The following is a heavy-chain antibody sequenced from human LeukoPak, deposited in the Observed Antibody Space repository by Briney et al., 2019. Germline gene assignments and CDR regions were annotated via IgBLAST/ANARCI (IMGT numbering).Heavy chain of an antibody. CDR1: GGSISSYY. CDR3: ARDYYGSGSLFS. Sequence: SETLSLTCTVSGGSISSYYWSWIRQPPGKGLEWIGYIYYTGGTNYNPSLKSRVTMSVDTSENQFSLKLSSVTAADTAVYYCARDYYGSGSLFSWGQGTLVTVSS. J-gene: IGHJ5*02. V-gene: IGHV4-59*01. D-gene: IGHD3-10*01. CDR2: IYYTGGT.